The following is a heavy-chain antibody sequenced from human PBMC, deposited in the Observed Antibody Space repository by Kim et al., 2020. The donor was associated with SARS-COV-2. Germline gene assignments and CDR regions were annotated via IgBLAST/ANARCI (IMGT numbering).Heavy chain of an antibody. Sequence: GGSLRLSCAASGFTFSSYEMNWVRQAPGKGLEWVSYISSSGSTIYYADSVKGRFTISRDNAKNSLYLQMNSLRAEDTAVYYCAREGTYYYDSSGYHGFDYWGQGTLVTVSS. CDR1: GFTFSSYE. D-gene: IGHD3-22*01. CDR2: ISSSGSTI. CDR3: AREGTYYYDSSGYHGFDY. V-gene: IGHV3-48*03. J-gene: IGHJ4*02.